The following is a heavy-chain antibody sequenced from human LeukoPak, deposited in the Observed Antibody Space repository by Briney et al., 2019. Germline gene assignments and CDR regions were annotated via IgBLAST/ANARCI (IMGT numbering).Heavy chain of an antibody. D-gene: IGHD3-3*01. CDR2: IYTSGST. CDR3: ARDSTFGGITAAMDV. CDR1: GGSISSYY. Sequence: SETLSLTCSVSGGSISSYYWSSIRQPAGKGLEWIGRIYTSGSTTYNTSLTSRVTMSVDTSKNQFSLKLSSVTAADTAVYYCARDSTFGGITAAMDVWGKGTTVTVSS. V-gene: IGHV4-4*07. J-gene: IGHJ6*03.